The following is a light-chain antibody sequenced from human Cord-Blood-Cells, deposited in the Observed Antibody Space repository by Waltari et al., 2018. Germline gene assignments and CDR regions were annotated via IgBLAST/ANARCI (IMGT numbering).Light chain of an antibody. V-gene: IGLV6-57*01. CDR3: QSYDSSNPHWV. CDR2: EDN. Sequence: NFMLTQPHSVSESPGKTVTISCTRSSGSIASNYEQWYQQRPGSSPTTVIYEDNQRPSGVPDRFSGSIDSSSNSASLTISGLKTEDEADYYCQSYDSSNPHWVFGGGTKLTVL. J-gene: IGLJ3*02. CDR1: SGSIASNY.